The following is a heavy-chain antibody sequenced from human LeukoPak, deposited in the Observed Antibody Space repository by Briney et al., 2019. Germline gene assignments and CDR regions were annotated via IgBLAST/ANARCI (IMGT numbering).Heavy chain of an antibody. Sequence: SETLSLTCTVSVGSISSYYWSWIRQPPGKGLEWIGYIYYSGSTNYNPSLKSRVTISVDTSKNQFSLKLSSLTAADTAVYYCARFVGRGVPPIFDYWGQGTLVTVSS. CDR3: ARFVGRGVPPIFDY. V-gene: IGHV4-59*01. CDR2: IYYSGST. CDR1: VGSISSYY. D-gene: IGHD3-10*01. J-gene: IGHJ4*02.